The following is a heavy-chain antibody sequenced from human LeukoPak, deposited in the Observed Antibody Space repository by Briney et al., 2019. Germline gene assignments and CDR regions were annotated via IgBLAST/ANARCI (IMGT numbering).Heavy chain of an antibody. CDR3: AKPRGSSGYSLDY. CDR1: GGSFSGYY. Sequence: SETLSLTCAVYGGSFSGYYWSWIRQPPGKGLEWIGEINHSGSTNYNPSLKSRVTISVDTSKNQFSLKLSSVTAADTAVYYCAKPRGSSGYSLDYWGQGTLVTVSS. CDR2: INHSGST. J-gene: IGHJ4*02. D-gene: IGHD3-22*01. V-gene: IGHV4-34*01.